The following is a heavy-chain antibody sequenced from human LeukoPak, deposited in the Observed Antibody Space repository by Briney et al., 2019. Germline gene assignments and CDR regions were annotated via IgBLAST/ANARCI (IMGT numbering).Heavy chain of an antibody. Sequence: PSETLSLTCTVSGGSISSYYWRWIRQPPGKGLEWIGYIYYSGSTNYNPSLKSRVTISVDTSKNQFSLKLSSVTAADTAVYYCARGSYHDSSGFDAFDIWGQGTMVTVSS. D-gene: IGHD3-22*01. J-gene: IGHJ3*02. CDR1: GGSISSYY. CDR3: ARGSYHDSSGFDAFDI. CDR2: IYYSGST. V-gene: IGHV4-59*01.